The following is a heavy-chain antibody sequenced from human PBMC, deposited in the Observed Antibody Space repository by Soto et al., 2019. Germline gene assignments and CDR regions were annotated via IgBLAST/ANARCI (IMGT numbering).Heavy chain of an antibody. Sequence: PGGSLRLSCAASGFFFTTYAMNWVRQAPGKGLEWVSGISGSGGAASYADSVKGRLTISRDNSKNIVYLQMNSLRADDTAVYYCAKDAIMVSSSYNYFDYWGQGTLVTVST. CDR3: AKDAIMVSSSYNYFDY. CDR1: GFFFTTYA. CDR2: ISGSGGAA. J-gene: IGHJ4*02. V-gene: IGHV3-23*01. D-gene: IGHD6-13*01.